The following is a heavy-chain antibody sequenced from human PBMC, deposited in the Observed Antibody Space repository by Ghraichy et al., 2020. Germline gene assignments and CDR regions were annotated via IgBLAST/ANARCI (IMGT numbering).Heavy chain of an antibody. CDR3: ARVSSGWYTPFDY. V-gene: IGHV1-3*01. D-gene: IGHD6-19*01. CDR2: INAGNGNT. Sequence: ASVKVSCKASGYTFTSYAMHWVRQAPGQRLEWMGWINAGNGNTKYSQKFQGRVTITRDTSASTAYMELSSLRSEDTAVYYCARVSSGWYTPFDYWGQGTLVTVSS. J-gene: IGHJ4*02. CDR1: GYTFTSYA.